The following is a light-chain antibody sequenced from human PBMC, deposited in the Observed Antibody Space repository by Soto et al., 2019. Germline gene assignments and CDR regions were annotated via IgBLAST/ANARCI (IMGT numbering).Light chain of an antibody. J-gene: IGKJ4*01. CDR2: DAS. CDR1: QDINKN. V-gene: IGKV1-33*01. CDR3: QQTYRIPLN. Sequence: DIQMTQSPSSLSASVGDRVTITCQASQDINKNLIWYQQKPGKAPKLLIYDASDLETGVPSRFSGSGSGTDFTLTISSLQPEDFATYSCQQTYRIPLNCGGGNKGDIK.